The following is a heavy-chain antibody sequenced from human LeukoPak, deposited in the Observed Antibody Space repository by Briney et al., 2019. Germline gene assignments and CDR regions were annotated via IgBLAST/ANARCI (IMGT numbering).Heavy chain of an antibody. CDR1: GFTFSSYA. D-gene: IGHD3-22*01. CDR3: AKEGYDSSGYYPDY. CDR2: FSGSGYST. V-gene: IGHV3-23*01. J-gene: IGHJ4*02. Sequence: PGGSLRLSCAASGFTFSSYAMSWVRQAPGKGLDWVAGFSGSGYSTYYADSVKGRFTISRDNSKNTLYLQMNSLRAEDTAVYYCAKEGYDSSGYYPDYWGQGTLVTVSS.